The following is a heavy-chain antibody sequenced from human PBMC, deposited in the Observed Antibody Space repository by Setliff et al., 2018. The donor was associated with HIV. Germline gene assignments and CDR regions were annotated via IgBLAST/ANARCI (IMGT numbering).Heavy chain of an antibody. CDR2: INNSGTT. V-gene: IGHV3-53*01. J-gene: IGHJ6*02. CDR1: GFTVSSNF. D-gene: IGHD6-13*01. Sequence: PGGSLRLSCAASGFTVSSNFMTWVRQAPGKGLEWVSVINNSGTTKYADSVKGRFTISRDNSKNTVFLQMNSLRADDTAVYYCARDRQIAAAGRSNYYYGMDVWGQGTTVTVSS. CDR3: ARDRQIAAAGRSNYYYGMDV.